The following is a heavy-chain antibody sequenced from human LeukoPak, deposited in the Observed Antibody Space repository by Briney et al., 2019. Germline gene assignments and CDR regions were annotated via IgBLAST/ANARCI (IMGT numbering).Heavy chain of an antibody. CDR2: IYDSGST. CDR1: GGSISSYY. Sequence: PSETLSLTCTVSGGSISSYYWSWIRQPPGKGLEWIGCIYDSGSTNYNPSLKSRVTISLDTSKNQFSLKLSSVTAADTAVYYCARLKNFWSGYYLDYWGQGTLVTVSS. V-gene: IGHV4-59*08. D-gene: IGHD3-3*01. CDR3: ARLKNFWSGYYLDY. J-gene: IGHJ4*02.